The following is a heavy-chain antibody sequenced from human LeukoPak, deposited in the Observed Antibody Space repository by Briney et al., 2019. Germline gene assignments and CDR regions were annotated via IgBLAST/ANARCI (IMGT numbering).Heavy chain of an antibody. J-gene: IGHJ3*02. CDR1: GGSISTHY. V-gene: IGHV4-59*08. CDR3: ARGTWGVVTGFDI. CDR2: IYRSGTT. Sequence: SETLSLTCTVSGGSISTHYWTWIRQPPGKGLEWIGYIYRSGTTNYDPSLKSRVTMSIETSENRFSLRMTSVTAADTAVYYCARGTWGVVTGFDIWGQGTMVTVSS. D-gene: IGHD2-21*02.